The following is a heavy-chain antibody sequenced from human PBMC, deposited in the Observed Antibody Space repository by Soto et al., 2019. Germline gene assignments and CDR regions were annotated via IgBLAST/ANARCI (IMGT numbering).Heavy chain of an antibody. D-gene: IGHD6-6*01. Sequence: SETLSLTCTVSGGSISSYYWSWIRQPPGKGLEWIGYIYYSGSTNYNPSLKSRVTISVDTSKNQFSLKLSSVTAADTAVYYCAREGGSSSAFDYWGQGTLVTVSS. V-gene: IGHV4-59*01. J-gene: IGHJ4*02. CDR1: GGSISSYY. CDR3: AREGGSSSAFDY. CDR2: IYYSGST.